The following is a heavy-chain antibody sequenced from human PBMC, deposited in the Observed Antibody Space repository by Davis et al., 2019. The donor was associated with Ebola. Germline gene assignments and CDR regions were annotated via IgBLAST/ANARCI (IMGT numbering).Heavy chain of an antibody. CDR3: ARDLLGVAAPGAAIDH. V-gene: IGHV4-30-2*01. CDR2: IYHSGAT. D-gene: IGHD6-13*01. CDR1: GGPINSGGYS. Sequence: SETLSLTCAVSGGPINSGGYSWNWIRQPPGKGLEWIGYIYHSGATFYNPSLKSRVTMSVDTSKNQFSLKLSSVTATDTAVYYCARDLLGVAAPGAAIDHWGQGTLVTVSS. J-gene: IGHJ4*02.